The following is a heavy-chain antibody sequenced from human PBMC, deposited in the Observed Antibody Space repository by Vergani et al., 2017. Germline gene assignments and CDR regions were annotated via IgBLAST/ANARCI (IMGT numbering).Heavy chain of an antibody. D-gene: IGHD2-15*01. CDR3: ARDGYCSGGICYSGWFDP. CDR2: IYYSGST. V-gene: IGHV4-61*01. Sequence: QVQLQESGPGLVKPSETLSLTCTVSGGSVSSGSYYWSWIRQPPGKGLEWIGYIYYSGSTNYNPSLKSRVTISVDTSKNQFSLKLSSVTAADTAVYYCARDGYCSGGICYSGWFDPWGQGTLVTVSS. J-gene: IGHJ5*02. CDR1: GGSVSSGSYY.